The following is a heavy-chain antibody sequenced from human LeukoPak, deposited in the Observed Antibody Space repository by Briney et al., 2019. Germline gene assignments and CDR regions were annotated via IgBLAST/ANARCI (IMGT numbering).Heavy chain of an antibody. CDR3: ARMSGDSYINNRGDY. J-gene: IGHJ4*02. D-gene: IGHD5-24*01. Sequence: GGSLRLSCAASGFTFSAYAMHWVRQAPGKGLEYVSAISTNGGSTFYANSVKGRFTISRDNSKNTLYLQMGSLRAEDMAVYYCARMSGDSYINNRGDYWSQGTLVTVSS. V-gene: IGHV3-64*01. CDR1: GFTFSAYA. CDR2: ISTNGGST.